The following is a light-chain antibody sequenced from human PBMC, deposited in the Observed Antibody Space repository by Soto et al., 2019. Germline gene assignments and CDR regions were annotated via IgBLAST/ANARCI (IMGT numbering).Light chain of an antibody. Sequence: QSALTQSASVSGSPGQWITISCTGTSSDVGGYNYVSWYQQHPGKAPKLIIYDVSNRPSGVSNRFSGSKSGNTTSLTISGLQAEDEAYYYCSSQGVSSTLVFGGGTKLTVL. J-gene: IGLJ2*01. V-gene: IGLV2-14*01. CDR3: SSQGVSSTLV. CDR1: SSDVGGYNY. CDR2: DVS.